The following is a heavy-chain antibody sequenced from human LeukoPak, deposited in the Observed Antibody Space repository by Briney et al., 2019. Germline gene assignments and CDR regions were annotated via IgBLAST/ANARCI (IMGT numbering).Heavy chain of an antibody. CDR3: AREGSSSWVPQY. J-gene: IGHJ4*02. CDR2: IYSGGST. V-gene: IGHV3-66*01. CDR1: GFAVCSNY. Sequence: GGSLSLSCAASGFAVCSNYMSWVRQAPGKGLEWVSVIYSGGSTYYPDSVKGRFTISRDNSKNTLYLQMNSLRAEDTAVYYCAREGSSSWVPQYWGQGTLVTVSS. D-gene: IGHD6-13*01.